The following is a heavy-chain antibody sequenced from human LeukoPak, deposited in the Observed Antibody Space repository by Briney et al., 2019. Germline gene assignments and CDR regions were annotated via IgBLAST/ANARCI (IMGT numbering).Heavy chain of an antibody. D-gene: IGHD5-24*01. CDR2: IYRSGST. J-gene: IGHJ4*02. Sequence: SQTLSLTCAVSGYPIRSGYYWGCIRRRPRKGLEWIGRIYRSGSTYYNPSLKSRVTISVDPSKNQFSLKLSSVTAADTAVYYCARQVATTNGHFDYWGQGTLVTVSS. CDR1: GYPIRSGYY. V-gene: IGHV4-38-2*01. CDR3: ARQVATTNGHFDY.